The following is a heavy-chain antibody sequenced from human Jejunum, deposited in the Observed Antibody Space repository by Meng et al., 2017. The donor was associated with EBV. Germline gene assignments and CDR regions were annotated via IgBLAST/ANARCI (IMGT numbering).Heavy chain of an antibody. CDR1: GYTFSNYL. Sequence: QVKLVQPWAETNPPVSSLTVPWEASGYTFSNYLKPWVPQAPGQTPEWMAWVTAANCNTKYSQRFQGSVTINVDTSARTADLEVSRLRSEDTAVYYCARGHHVSTMMRGVAFDFWGQGTLVTVSS. J-gene: IGHJ4*02. CDR3: ARGHHVSTMMRGVAFDF. CDR2: VTAANCNT. D-gene: IGHD3-10*01. V-gene: IGHV1-3*01.